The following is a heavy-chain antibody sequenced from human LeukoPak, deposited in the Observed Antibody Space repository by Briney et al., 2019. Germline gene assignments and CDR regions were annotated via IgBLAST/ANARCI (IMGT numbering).Heavy chain of an antibody. CDR2: ITPRGGRT. CDR3: AKMGKTYYDFWSGSNTRGPFDY. V-gene: IGHV1-46*01. J-gene: IGHJ4*02. CDR1: GVTFTRYD. D-gene: IGHD3-3*01. Sequence: GASVKVSCKASGVTFTRYDFYWVRQAPGQGLEWMGRITPRGGRTNYAQKFRGRVTMTSDTSTSTMFIELSSLRSEDTAVYYCAKMGKTYYDFWSGSNTRGPFDYWGQGTLVTLSS.